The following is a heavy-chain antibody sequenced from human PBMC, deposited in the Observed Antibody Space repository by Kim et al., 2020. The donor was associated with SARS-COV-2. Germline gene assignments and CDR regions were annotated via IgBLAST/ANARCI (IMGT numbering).Heavy chain of an antibody. CDR2: ISAYNGNT. V-gene: IGHV1-18*04. Sequence: ASVKVSCKASGYTFTSYGISWVRQAPGQGLEWMGWISAYNGNTNYAQKLQGRVTMTTDTSTSTAYMELRSLRSDDTAVYYCARVYSSSWYEEGNAFDIWGQGTMVTVSS. CDR1: GYTFTSYG. J-gene: IGHJ3*02. CDR3: ARVYSSSWYEEGNAFDI. D-gene: IGHD6-13*01.